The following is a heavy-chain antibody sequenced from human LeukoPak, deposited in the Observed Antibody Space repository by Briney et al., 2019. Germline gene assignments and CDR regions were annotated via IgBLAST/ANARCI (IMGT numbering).Heavy chain of an antibody. V-gene: IGHV3-30-3*01. J-gene: IGHJ6*02. D-gene: IGHD6-13*01. Sequence: TGGSLRLSCAASGFTFSSYTMHWVSQAPGKGLEWVAIISYDGSNKYYADSVKGRFTISRDNSKNTLYLQMNSLRAEDTAVYYCARQQLVRSYYYYGMDVWGQGTTVTVSS. CDR2: ISYDGSNK. CDR1: GFTFSSYT. CDR3: ARQQLVRSYYYYGMDV.